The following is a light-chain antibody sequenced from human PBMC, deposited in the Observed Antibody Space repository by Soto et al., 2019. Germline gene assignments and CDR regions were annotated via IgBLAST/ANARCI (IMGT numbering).Light chain of an antibody. Sequence: EIVMTQSPGTLSLSPGERATLSCRASQSVTNNYLAWYQQKPGQAPRLLIDGASSRATGIPDRFSGSGSGTDFTLTISRLEPEDFAVFYCQQYGSSPIPFGQGTRLEI. CDR1: QSVTNNY. CDR3: QQYGSSPIP. CDR2: GAS. V-gene: IGKV3-20*01. J-gene: IGKJ5*01.